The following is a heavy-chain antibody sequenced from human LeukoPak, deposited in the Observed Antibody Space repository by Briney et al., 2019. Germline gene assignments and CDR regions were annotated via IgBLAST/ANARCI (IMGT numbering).Heavy chain of an antibody. CDR2: ISGSGGVT. CDR1: GFTFSSYA. Sequence: GGSLRLSCAASGFTFSSYAMTWARQAPGKGLEWVSGISGSGGVTFYADSVKGRFTISRDNSKNTLYLQMTSLRVEDTALYYCAKVPQIDYWGQGTLVTVSS. J-gene: IGHJ4*02. V-gene: IGHV3-23*01. CDR3: AKVPQIDY.